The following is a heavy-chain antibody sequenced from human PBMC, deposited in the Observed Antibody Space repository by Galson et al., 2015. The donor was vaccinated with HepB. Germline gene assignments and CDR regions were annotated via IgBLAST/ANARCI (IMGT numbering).Heavy chain of an antibody. CDR1: GYTFTSYD. CDR2: MNPNSGNT. J-gene: IGHJ6*04. D-gene: IGHD6-13*01. CDR3: ARSQGTAAASRLMNV. Sequence: SVKVSCKASGYTFTSYDINWVRQATGQGLEWMGWMNPNSGNTGYAQKFQGRVTMTRNTSISTAYMELSSLRSEDTAVYYCARSQGTAAASRLMNVWGKGTTVTVSS. V-gene: IGHV1-8*01.